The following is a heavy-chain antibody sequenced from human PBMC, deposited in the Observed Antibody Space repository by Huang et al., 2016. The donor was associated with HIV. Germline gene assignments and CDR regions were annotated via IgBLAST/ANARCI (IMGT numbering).Heavy chain of an antibody. CDR2: LRPVLDSP. Sequence: QVQLLQSGAEVKKPGSSVKVSCKASGGPFRSYSIAWVRQAPGQGLEWMASLRPVLDSPNDSRKLQGRVRVTADESTSTVYMELRDLRPDDTAVYFCARGSLEYSVSSSLDYWGQGTHVTVSS. V-gene: IGHV1-69*13. CDR1: GGPFRSYS. D-gene: IGHD4-4*01. J-gene: IGHJ4*02. CDR3: ARGSLEYSVSSSLDY.